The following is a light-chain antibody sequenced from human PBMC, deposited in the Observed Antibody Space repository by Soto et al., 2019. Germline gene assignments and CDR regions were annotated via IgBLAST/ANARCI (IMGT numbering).Light chain of an antibody. CDR3: CSYAGSSTFPYV. V-gene: IGLV2-23*02. Sequence: QSALAQPASVSVSPGQSITISCTGTSSDVGSYNLVSWYQQHPGKAPKLMIYEVSKRPSGVSNRFSGSKSGNTASLTISGLQAEDEADYYCCSYAGSSTFPYVFGTGTKVTVL. J-gene: IGLJ1*01. CDR1: SSDVGSYNL. CDR2: EVS.